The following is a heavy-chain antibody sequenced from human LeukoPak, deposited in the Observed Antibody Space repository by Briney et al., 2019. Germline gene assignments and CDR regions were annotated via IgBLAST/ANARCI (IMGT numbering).Heavy chain of an antibody. CDR3: ARGVVFWSGYYRIPDLGHWFDP. J-gene: IGHJ5*02. CDR2: INHSGST. Sequence: SEALSLTCAVYGGSFSGYYWSWIRQPPGKGLEWIGEINHSGSTNYNPSLKSRVTISVDTSKNQFSLKLSSVTAADTAVYYCARGVVFWSGYYRIPDLGHWFDPWGQGTLVTVSS. V-gene: IGHV4-34*01. CDR1: GGSFSGYY. D-gene: IGHD3-3*01.